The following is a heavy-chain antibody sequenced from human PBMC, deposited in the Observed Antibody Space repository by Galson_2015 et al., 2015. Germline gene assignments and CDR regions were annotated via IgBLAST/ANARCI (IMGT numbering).Heavy chain of an antibody. Sequence: SLRLSCAASGFTFSSYGMHWVRQAPGKGLEWVAVIWYDGSNKYCADSVKGRFTISRDNAKNSVFLQMNSPRAEDTAVYYCAREGREAGGFDYWGQGTLVTVSS. CDR1: GFTFSSYG. V-gene: IGHV3-33*01. D-gene: IGHD2-8*02. J-gene: IGHJ4*02. CDR3: AREGREAGGFDY. CDR2: IWYDGSNK.